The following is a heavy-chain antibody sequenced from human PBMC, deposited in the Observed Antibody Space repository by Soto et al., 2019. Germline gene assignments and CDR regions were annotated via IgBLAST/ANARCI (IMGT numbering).Heavy chain of an antibody. CDR2: IHHSGTT. D-gene: IGHD1-26*01. Sequence: QVHLQESGPGLVKPSGTLSLTCAVSSGSIISTNWWRWVRQPPGKGLEWIGEIHHSGTTNYNPSLKSRVTISVDKSKNQFSLKLSSVTAADTAVYYCVRVGHIGPAAVDSWGQGTLVTVSS. CDR1: SGSIISTNW. V-gene: IGHV4-4*02. J-gene: IGHJ4*02. CDR3: VRVGHIGPAAVDS.